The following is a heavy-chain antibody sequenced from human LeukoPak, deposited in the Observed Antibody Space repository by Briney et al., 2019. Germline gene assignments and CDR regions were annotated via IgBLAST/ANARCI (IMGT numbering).Heavy chain of an antibody. Sequence: GGSLRLSCAASGFTFSIYAMSWVRQAPGKGLEWVSAISGSGGSTYYADSVKGRFTISRDNSKNTLYLQMNSLRAEDTAVYYCAKVLTIFGVVIPYEWGQGTLVTVSS. J-gene: IGHJ4*02. D-gene: IGHD3-3*01. CDR1: GFTFSIYA. V-gene: IGHV3-23*01. CDR3: AKVLTIFGVVIPYE. CDR2: ISGSGGST.